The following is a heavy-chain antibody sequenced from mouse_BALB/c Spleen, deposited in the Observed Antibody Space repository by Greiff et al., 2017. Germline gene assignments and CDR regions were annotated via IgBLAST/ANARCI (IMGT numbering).Heavy chain of an antibody. CDR1: GFTINDTY. J-gene: IGHJ2*01. CDR3: ARNDRYFDY. V-gene: IGHV14-3*02. CDR2: IDPANGNT. D-gene: IGHD2-12*01. Sequence: EVKLQESGAELVKPGASVKLSCTASGFTINDTYMHWVKQRPEQGLEWIGRIDPANGNTKYDPKFQGKATITADTSSNTAYLQLSSLTSEDTAVYYCARNDRYFDYWGQGTTLTVSS.